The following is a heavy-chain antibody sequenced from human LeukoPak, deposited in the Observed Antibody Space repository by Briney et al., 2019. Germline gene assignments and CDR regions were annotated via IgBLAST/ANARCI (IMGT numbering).Heavy chain of an antibody. D-gene: IGHD3-3*01. J-gene: IGHJ6*02. V-gene: IGHV4-59*08. CDR2: VHYSGST. CDR1: GGSINSYY. Sequence: SETLSLTCTVSGGSINSYYWSWIRQPPGKGLEWIGYVHYSGSTNYNPSLKSRVTISVDTSKNQFSLKLSSVTAADTAVYYCARLKDHDFWSGYYTNYYYGMDVWGQGTTVTVSS. CDR3: ARLKDHDFWSGYYTNYYYGMDV.